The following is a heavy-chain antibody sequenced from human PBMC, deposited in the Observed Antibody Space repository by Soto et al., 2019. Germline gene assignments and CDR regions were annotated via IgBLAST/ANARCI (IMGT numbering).Heavy chain of an antibody. CDR2: MNPDSGDT. CDR1: GYPFSAFD. D-gene: IGHD2-15*01. CDR3: VRQPGGVATPGDDY. V-gene: IGHV1-8*01. Sequence: QVQLVQSGAEVKKPGASVKVSCEASGYPFSAFDINWVRQAGGQGLEWMGWMNPDSGDTAFAQRFKDRITMTRSTSISTAYMELSRLTSDDTAGYFCVRQPGGVATPGDDYWGQGTLVTVSS. J-gene: IGHJ4*02.